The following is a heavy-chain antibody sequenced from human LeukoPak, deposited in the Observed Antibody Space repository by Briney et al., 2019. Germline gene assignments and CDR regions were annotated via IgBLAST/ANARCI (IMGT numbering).Heavy chain of an antibody. Sequence: GXSLRLSCAASGFTFSNYWMNWVRQAPGKGLEWVASIGQDGSENYYVDSVKGRFTISRDNAKNSLYLQMNSLRVEDTAVYYCATGGGWYFDYWGQGALITASS. CDR3: ATGGGWYFDY. J-gene: IGHJ4*02. D-gene: IGHD6-19*01. CDR2: IGQDGSEN. V-gene: IGHV3-7*01. CDR1: GFTFSNYW.